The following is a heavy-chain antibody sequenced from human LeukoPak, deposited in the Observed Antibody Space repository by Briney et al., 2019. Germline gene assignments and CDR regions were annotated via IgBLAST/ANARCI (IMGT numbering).Heavy chain of an antibody. CDR1: GFTFSSYW. CDR3: AREILLWFGELFGAFDI. J-gene: IGHJ3*02. V-gene: IGHV3-7*03. D-gene: IGHD3-10*01. Sequence: PGGSLRLSCAASGFTFSSYWMSWVRQARGKGLEWVANIKQAGSEKYYVDSVKGRFTISRDNAKNSLYLQMNSLRAEDTAVYYCAREILLWFGELFGAFDIWGQGTMVTVSS. CDR2: IKQAGSEK.